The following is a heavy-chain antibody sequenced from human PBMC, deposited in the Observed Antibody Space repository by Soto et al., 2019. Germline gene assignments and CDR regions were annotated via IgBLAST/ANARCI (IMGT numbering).Heavy chain of an antibody. Sequence: SETLSLTCTVSGGSINNYYWTWIRQPPGKGLEWIGYVYHTGSTNYNPSLKGRVTISIDTSKNQFSLKLSAVTAADTAVYYCARRTDTPIWLGPWGQGTLVTVYS. CDR3: ARRTDTPIWLGP. V-gene: IGHV4-59*01. CDR1: GGSINNYY. D-gene: IGHD1-1*01. CDR2: VYHTGST. J-gene: IGHJ5*02.